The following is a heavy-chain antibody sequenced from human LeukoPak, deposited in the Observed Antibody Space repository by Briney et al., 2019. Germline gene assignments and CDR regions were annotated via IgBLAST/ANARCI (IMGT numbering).Heavy chain of an antibody. D-gene: IGHD1-26*01. CDR1: GDSVSSNSAA. V-gene: IGHV6-1*01. J-gene: IGHJ4*02. Sequence: SQTLSLTCAISGDSVSSNSAAWNWIRQSPSRGLEWLGRTYYRSKWYNDYAVSVKSRITINPDTSKNQFSLQLSSVTAADTAVYYCARLSGSFYYFDYWGQGTLVTVSS. CDR2: TYYRSKWYN. CDR3: ARLSGSFYYFDY.